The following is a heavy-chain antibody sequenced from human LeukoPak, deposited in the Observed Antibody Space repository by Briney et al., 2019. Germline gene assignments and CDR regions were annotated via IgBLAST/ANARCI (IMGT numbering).Heavy chain of an antibody. CDR3: ARAYDYVWGSYHARGYYFDY. CDR1: GFTVSSNY. D-gene: IGHD3-16*01. Sequence: GGSLSRAGAASGFTVSSNYMSWVRQAPGKGLEWVSVIYSGGSTYYADSVKGRFTISRDNSKNTLYLQMNSLRAEDTAVYYCARAYDYVWGSYHARGYYFDYSGYGTLVTVSS. J-gene: IGHJ4*01. CDR2: IYSGGST. V-gene: IGHV3-53*01.